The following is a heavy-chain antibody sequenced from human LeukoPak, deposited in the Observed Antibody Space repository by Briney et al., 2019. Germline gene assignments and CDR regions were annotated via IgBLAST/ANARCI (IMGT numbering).Heavy chain of an antibody. Sequence: GGSLRLSCAASGFTFDDYAMHWVRQAPGKGLEWVSGISWNSGSIGYADSVKGRFTISRDNAKNSLYLQMNSLRAEDTALYYCAKDPQRSYYGSGPHYYYYGMDVWGQGTTVTVSS. CDR2: ISWNSGSI. CDR1: GFTFDDYA. J-gene: IGHJ6*02. D-gene: IGHD3-10*01. V-gene: IGHV3-9*01. CDR3: AKDPQRSYYGSGPHYYYYGMDV.